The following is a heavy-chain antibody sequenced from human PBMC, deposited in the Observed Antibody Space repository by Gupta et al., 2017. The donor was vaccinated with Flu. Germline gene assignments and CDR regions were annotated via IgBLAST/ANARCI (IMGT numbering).Heavy chain of an antibody. CDR2: ISGSSSEM. Sequence: EVQLVESGGGLVQPGGSLRLSCAASGFTFTHHNMNWVRQVPGKGLEWVSSISGSSSEMYYADSVKGRFTISRDNAKNSLYLQMNSLRDEDTAVYYCARMSEMATIIDYWGQGTLVTVSS. CDR3: ARMSEMATIIDY. V-gene: IGHV3-48*02. CDR1: GFTFTHHN. J-gene: IGHJ4*02. D-gene: IGHD5-12*01.